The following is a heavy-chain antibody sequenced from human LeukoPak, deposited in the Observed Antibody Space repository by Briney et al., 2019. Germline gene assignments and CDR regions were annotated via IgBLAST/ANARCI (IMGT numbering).Heavy chain of an antibody. CDR3: ARAYDSSGYYQADAFDI. V-gene: IGHV1-69*05. CDR1: GGTFSSYA. D-gene: IGHD3-22*01. J-gene: IGHJ3*02. Sequence: ASVKVSCKASGGTFSSYAISWVRQAPGQGPEWMGGIIPIFGTANYAQKFQGRVTITTDESTSTAYMELSSLRSEDTAVYYCARAYDSSGYYQADAFDIWGQGTMVTVSS. CDR2: IIPIFGTA.